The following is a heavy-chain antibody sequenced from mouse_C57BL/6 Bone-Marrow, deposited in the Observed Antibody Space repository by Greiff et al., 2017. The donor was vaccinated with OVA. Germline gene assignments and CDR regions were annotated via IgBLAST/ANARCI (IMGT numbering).Heavy chain of an antibody. J-gene: IGHJ3*01. CDR3: ARRDDYDQAWFAY. D-gene: IGHD2-4*01. V-gene: IGHV5-17*01. CDR2: ISSGSSTI. Sequence: DVHLVESGGGLVKPGGSLKLSCAASGFTFSDYGMHWVRQAPEKGLEWVAYISSGSSTIYYADTVKGRFTISRDNAKNTLFLQMTSLRSEDTAMYYCARRDDYDQAWFAYWGQGTLVTVSA. CDR1: GFTFSDYG.